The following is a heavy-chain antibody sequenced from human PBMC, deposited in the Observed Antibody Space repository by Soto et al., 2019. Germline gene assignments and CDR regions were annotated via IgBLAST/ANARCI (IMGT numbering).Heavy chain of an antibody. Sequence: GGSLRLSCAASGFTFSSYGMHWVRQAPGKGLEWVAVISYDGSNKYYADSVKGRFTISRDNSKNTLYLQMNSLRAEDTAVYYCAKEGTIFGVVIYFDYWGQGTLVTVSS. D-gene: IGHD3-3*01. CDR2: ISYDGSNK. V-gene: IGHV3-30*18. CDR1: GFTFSSYG. J-gene: IGHJ4*02. CDR3: AKEGTIFGVVIYFDY.